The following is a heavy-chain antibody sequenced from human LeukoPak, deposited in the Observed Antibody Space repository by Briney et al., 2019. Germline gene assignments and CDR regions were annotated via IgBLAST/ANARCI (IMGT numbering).Heavy chain of an antibody. CDR2: ISSSSSYT. CDR3: ARVGPAYCGGACSNWFDP. D-gene: IGHD2-21*02. CDR1: GFTFSDYY. Sequence: GGSLRLSCAASGFTFSDYYMSWIRQAPGKGLEWVSYISSSSSYTNYADSVKGRFTISRDNAKNSLYLQMNSLRADDTAVYYCARVGPAYCGGACSNWFDPWGQGTLVTVSS. J-gene: IGHJ5*02. V-gene: IGHV3-11*05.